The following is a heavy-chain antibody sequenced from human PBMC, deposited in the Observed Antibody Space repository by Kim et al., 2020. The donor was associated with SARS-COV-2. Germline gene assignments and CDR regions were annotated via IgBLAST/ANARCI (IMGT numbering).Heavy chain of an antibody. CDR1: GGSISSYY. CDR2: IYTSGST. D-gene: IGHD6-13*01. J-gene: IGHJ6*02. Sequence: SETLSLTCTVSGGSISSYYWSWIRQPAGKGLEWIGRIYTSGSTNYNPSLKSRVTMSVDTSKNQFSLKLSSVTAADTAVYYCARALLREQQLGHYYYYYGMDVWGQGTTVTVSS. CDR3: ARALLREQQLGHYYYYYGMDV. V-gene: IGHV4-4*07.